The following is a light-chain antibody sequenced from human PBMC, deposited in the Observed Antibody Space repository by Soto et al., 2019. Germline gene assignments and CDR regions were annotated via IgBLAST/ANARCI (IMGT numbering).Light chain of an antibody. CDR3: QQSYSPPWT. J-gene: IGKJ1*01. V-gene: IGKV1-39*01. CDR2: AAS. Sequence: DIQMTQSPSSLSASVGDRVTITCRASQSISNSLNWYQQKPGKAPKVLIYAASSLQSGVPSRFSVSGSGTDFTLTISSLQPEDFASYHCQQSYSPPWTFGQGTQGEIK. CDR1: QSISNS.